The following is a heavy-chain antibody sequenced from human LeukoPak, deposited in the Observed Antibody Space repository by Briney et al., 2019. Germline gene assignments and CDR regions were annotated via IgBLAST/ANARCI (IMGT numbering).Heavy chain of an antibody. CDR1: GFTFNSNW. V-gene: IGHV3-74*01. Sequence: QPGGSLRLSCATSGFTFNSNWMHWVRQAPGKGLVWVSLISNDGSNTNYADSVKGRFTISRDNAKNTLSLQMNSLRAEDTAVYYCATLTSALGAFDIWGQGTMVTVSS. J-gene: IGHJ3*02. CDR2: ISNDGSNT. D-gene: IGHD1-20*01. CDR3: ATLTSALGAFDI.